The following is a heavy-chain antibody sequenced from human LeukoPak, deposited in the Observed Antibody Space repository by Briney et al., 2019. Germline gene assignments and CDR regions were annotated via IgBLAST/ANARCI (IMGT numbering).Heavy chain of an antibody. CDR3: ARDPRSSSWDPRRYADAFDI. V-gene: IGHV3-53*05. CDR1: GFTVSSKY. D-gene: IGHD6-13*01. CDR2: IYSGGST. J-gene: IGHJ3*02. Sequence: GGSLRLSCAASGFTVSSKYMSWVRQAPGKGLEWVSVIYSGGSTYYADSVKGRFTISRDNSKNTLYLQMNSLRAEDTAVYYCARDPRSSSWDPRRYADAFDIWGQGTMVTVSS.